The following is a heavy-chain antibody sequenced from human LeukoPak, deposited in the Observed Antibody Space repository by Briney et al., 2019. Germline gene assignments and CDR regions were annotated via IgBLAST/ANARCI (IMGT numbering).Heavy chain of an antibody. CDR2: IRYDVSDK. J-gene: IGHJ4*02. D-gene: IGHD1-26*01. Sequence: GGSLRLSCAASGFTFSNYVMHWVRQAPGKGLEWVAFIRYDVSDKYYADSVKGRFTISRDNSKNTLYLQMNSLRVEDTADYSCAKGVLGASLHPWLIEYWGQGTLVTVSS. V-gene: IGHV3-30*02. CDR1: GFTFSNYV. CDR3: AKGVLGASLHPWLIEY.